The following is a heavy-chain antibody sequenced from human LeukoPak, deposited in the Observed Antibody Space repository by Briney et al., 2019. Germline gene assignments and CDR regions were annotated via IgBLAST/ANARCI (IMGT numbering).Heavy chain of an antibody. CDR3: ARAGHPDIVVVPAAIWWFDP. CDR2: IYTSGST. J-gene: IGHJ5*02. D-gene: IGHD2-2*02. Sequence: SETLSLTCTVSGGSISSGSHYWSWIRQPAGKGLEWIGRIYTSGSTNYNPSLKSRVTISVDTSKNQFPLKLSSVTAADTAVYYCARAGHPDIVVVPAAIWWFDPWGQGTLVTVSS. V-gene: IGHV4-61*02. CDR1: GGSISSGSHY.